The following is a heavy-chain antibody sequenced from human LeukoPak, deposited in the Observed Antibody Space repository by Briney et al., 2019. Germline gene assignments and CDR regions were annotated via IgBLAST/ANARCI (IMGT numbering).Heavy chain of an antibody. J-gene: IGHJ6*03. D-gene: IGHD3-22*01. V-gene: IGHV3-30*02. CDR2: IRYDGSNK. CDR1: GFTFSSYG. CDR3: AKDGYYYDSSDNYYYYYMDV. Sequence: PGGSLRLSCAASGFTFSSYGMHWVHQAPGKGLEWVAFIRYDGSNKYYADSVKGRFTISRDNSKNTLYLQMNSLRAEDTAVYYCAKDGYYYDSSDNYYYYYMDVWGKGTTVTISS.